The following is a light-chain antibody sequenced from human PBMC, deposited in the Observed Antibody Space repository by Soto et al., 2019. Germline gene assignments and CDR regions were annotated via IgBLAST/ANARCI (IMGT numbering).Light chain of an antibody. CDR1: QSVSSSY. V-gene: IGKV3-20*01. CDR2: GAS. J-gene: IGKJ2*01. CDR3: QQYGNSPPYT. Sequence: EIVLTQSPGTLSLSPGERATLSCRASQSVSSSYLAWYQQKPGQAPRLLIYGASSRATGIPDRFSGSGSGTDFTLNISRLEPEDLAFYYCQQYGNSPPYTFVQGTKLEIK.